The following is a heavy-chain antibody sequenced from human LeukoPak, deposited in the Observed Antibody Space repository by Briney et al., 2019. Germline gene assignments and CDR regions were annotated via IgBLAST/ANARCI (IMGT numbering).Heavy chain of an antibody. J-gene: IGHJ4*02. CDR1: GFIFSSYA. CDR3: ATDGGVPVPTGFFDD. D-gene: IGHD2-2*01. V-gene: IGHV3-30*04. Sequence: PGRSLRLSCAASGFIFSSYAMHWVRLAPGKGLEWVAVISLDGNNKYYADSVKGRFTISRDNSKDTLYLQMNSLRREDTAVYYCATDGGVPVPTGFFDDWGQGTLVTVSS. CDR2: ISLDGNNK.